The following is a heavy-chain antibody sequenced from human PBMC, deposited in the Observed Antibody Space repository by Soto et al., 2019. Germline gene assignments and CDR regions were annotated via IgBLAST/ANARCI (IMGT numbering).Heavy chain of an antibody. CDR1: GGSFSGYY. D-gene: IGHD3-10*01. Sequence: SETLSLTCAVYGGSFSGYYWSWIRQPPGKGLEWIGEINHSGSTNYNPSLKSRVTISVDTSKNQFSLKLSSVTAADPAVYYCARETYYGSGSYYYYYYMDVWGKGTTVTVSS. V-gene: IGHV4-34*01. J-gene: IGHJ6*03. CDR3: ARETYYGSGSYYYYYYMDV. CDR2: INHSGST.